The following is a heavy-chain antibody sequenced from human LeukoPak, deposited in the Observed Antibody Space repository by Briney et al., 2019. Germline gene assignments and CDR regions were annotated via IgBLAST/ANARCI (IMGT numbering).Heavy chain of an antibody. CDR1: GYTFTSYD. V-gene: IGHV1-8*01. J-gene: IGHJ4*02. CDR2: MNPNSGNT. CDR3: AGKMHLYGSGSYFVY. Sequence: ASVKVSCKASGYTFTSYDINWVRQATGQGLEWMGWMNPNSGNTGYAQKFQGRVTMTRNTSISTAYMELSSLRSEDTAVYYCAGKMHLYGSGSYFVYWGQGTLVTVSS. D-gene: IGHD3-10*01.